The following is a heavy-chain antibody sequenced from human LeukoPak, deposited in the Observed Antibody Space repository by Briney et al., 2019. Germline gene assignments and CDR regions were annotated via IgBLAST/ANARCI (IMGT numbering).Heavy chain of an antibody. V-gene: IGHV3-72*01. CDR2: SRCKPQSYTA. CDR1: GFTYSDHY. CDR3: VGGPPAMAAVVRRLLDY. D-gene: IGHD6-13*01. J-gene: IGHJ4*02. Sequence: PGGSLRLSCAASGFTYSDHYMDWVRQAPGKGLEWVGRSRCKPQSYTAEYGASVKGRVSISRDDSKNALYLQVTSLNTEDTAVYSGVGGPPAMAAVVRRLLDYWGQGTLVIVSS.